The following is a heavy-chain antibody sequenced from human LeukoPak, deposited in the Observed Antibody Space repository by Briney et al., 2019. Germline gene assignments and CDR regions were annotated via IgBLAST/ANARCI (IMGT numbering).Heavy chain of an antibody. CDR3: ARDGSSLGFTACYYYMDV. D-gene: IGHD6-6*01. J-gene: IGHJ6*03. CDR2: ISLRRSHI. CDR1: GFPFSSYS. Sequence: AGPLRLSCAASGFPFSSYSMNWLRQAPAKGLHWVSSISLRRSHIVDAEQVKGRFTISRDNAKNSLYLKMNSVRAKDTAVYYCARDGSSLGFTACYYYMDVWGKGTTVTVSS. V-gene: IGHV3-21*01.